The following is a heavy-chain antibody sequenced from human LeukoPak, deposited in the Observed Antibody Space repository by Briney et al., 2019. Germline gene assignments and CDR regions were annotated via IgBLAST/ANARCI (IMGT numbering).Heavy chain of an antibody. CDR3: ARVHFSSSPYFDY. D-gene: IGHD6-6*01. CDR2: IWYDGSNK. J-gene: IGHJ4*02. CDR1: GFSFSSYA. V-gene: IGHV3-33*08. Sequence: GGSLRLSCAASGFSFSSYAMSWVRQAPGKGLEWVAVIWYDGSNKYYADSVKGRFTISRDNSKNTLYLQMNSLRAEDTAVYYCARVHFSSSPYFDYWGQGTLVTVSS.